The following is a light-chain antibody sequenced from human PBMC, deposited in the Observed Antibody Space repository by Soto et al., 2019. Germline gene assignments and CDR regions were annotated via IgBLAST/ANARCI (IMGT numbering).Light chain of an antibody. CDR1: QGISNY. CDR3: QKYNSAPPLT. V-gene: IGKV1-27*01. CDR2: AAS. Sequence: DIQMTQSPSSLSASVGDRVTITCRASQGISNYLAWYQQKPGKVPKLLICAASTLQSGVPSRFSGSGSGTDFTLTISSLQPEDVATYYCQKYNSAPPLTFGGGTKVDIK. J-gene: IGKJ4*01.